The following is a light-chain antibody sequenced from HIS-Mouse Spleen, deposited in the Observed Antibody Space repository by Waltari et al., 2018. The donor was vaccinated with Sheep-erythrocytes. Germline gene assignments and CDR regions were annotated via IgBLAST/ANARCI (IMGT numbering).Light chain of an antibody. J-gene: IGLJ3*02. CDR3: CSYAGSYTFWV. V-gene: IGLV2-11*01. CDR2: DVS. Sequence: QSAMTQPRSVSGSPGQSVTISCTGTSSDVGGYNYVSWYQQHPGKAPKLMIYDVSKRPSGVPDRFSGSKSGTAASLPISGLQAEDEADYYCCSYAGSYTFWVFGGGTKLTVL. CDR1: SSDVGGYNY.